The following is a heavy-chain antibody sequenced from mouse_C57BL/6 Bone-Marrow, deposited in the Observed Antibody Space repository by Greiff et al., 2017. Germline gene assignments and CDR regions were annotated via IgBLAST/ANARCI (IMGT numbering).Heavy chain of an antibody. V-gene: IGHV5-15*01. D-gene: IGHD2-2*01. Sequence: EVHLVESGGGLVQPGGSLKLSCAASGFTFSDYGMAWVRQAPRKGPEWVAFISNLAYSIYYAATVTGRFTISRENAKNTLYLEMSSLRSEDTAMYYCARRGYYWYFDVWGTGTTVTVSS. CDR1: GFTFSDYG. CDR2: ISNLAYSI. J-gene: IGHJ1*03. CDR3: ARRGYYWYFDV.